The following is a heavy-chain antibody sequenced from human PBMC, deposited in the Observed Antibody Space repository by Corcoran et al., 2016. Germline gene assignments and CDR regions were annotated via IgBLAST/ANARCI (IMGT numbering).Heavy chain of an antibody. D-gene: IGHD6-13*01. Sequence: QVQLQQWGAGLLKPSETLSLTCAVYGGSFSGYYWSWIRQPPGKGLEWIGEINHSGSTNYNPSLKSRVTISVDTSKNQFSLKLSSVTAADTAGYYCARGGPFGPYSRLVWFDPWGQGTLVTVSS. V-gene: IGHV4-34*01. CDR3: ARGGPFGPYSRLVWFDP. J-gene: IGHJ5*02. CDR2: INHSGST. CDR1: GGSFSGYY.